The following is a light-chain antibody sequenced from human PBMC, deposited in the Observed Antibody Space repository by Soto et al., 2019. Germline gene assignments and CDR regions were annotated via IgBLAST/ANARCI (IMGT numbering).Light chain of an antibody. CDR3: SSYASSGAVV. Sequence: QSVLTQPASVSGSPGQSITISCTGTSSDVGAYNYVSWYQQHPGKAPKLMIYDVTNRPSGVSSRFSGSKSGNTASLTFSGLQPEDEADYYCSSYASSGAVVFGGGTKLTVL. CDR1: SSDVGAYNY. CDR2: DVT. V-gene: IGLV2-14*01. J-gene: IGLJ3*02.